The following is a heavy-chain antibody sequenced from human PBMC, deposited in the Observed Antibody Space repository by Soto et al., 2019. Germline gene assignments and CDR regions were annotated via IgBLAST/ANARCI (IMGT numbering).Heavy chain of an antibody. CDR2: ISRKSGDT. V-gene: IGHV1-2*02. CDR1: GYTFTDYY. CDR3: AKLAYYHYAMDV. Sequence: ASVKVSCKASGYTFTDYYLHWVRQAPGQGLQWMGWISRKSGDTKYAQNLQGRVTMTRDTSIGATYMELSSLTSDDTAVYYCAKLAYYHYAMDVWGQGTTVTVS. J-gene: IGHJ6*02.